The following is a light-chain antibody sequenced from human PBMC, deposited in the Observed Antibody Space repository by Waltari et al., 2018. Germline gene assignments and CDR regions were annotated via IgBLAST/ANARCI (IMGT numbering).Light chain of an antibody. J-gene: IGLJ2*01. Sequence: QSALTQPASVSGSPGQSIPISCTGTSSDIGRYNYVSWYQHHPGKAPKLMIFDVNNRPSGVSNRFSGSKSGNTASLTISGLQAEDEADYYCSSYTTTSSLLVVFGGGTKLTVL. CDR3: SSYTTTSSLLVV. CDR2: DVN. CDR1: SSDIGRYNY. V-gene: IGLV2-14*03.